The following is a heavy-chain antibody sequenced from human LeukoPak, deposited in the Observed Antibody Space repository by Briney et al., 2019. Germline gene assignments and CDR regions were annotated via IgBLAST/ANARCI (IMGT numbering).Heavy chain of an antibody. CDR3: AKDIFDFWSGQRTHYFDY. D-gene: IGHD3-3*01. V-gene: IGHV3-9*01. CDR2: ISWNSGSI. J-gene: IGHJ4*02. Sequence: GGSLRLSCAAPGFTFDDYAMHWVRQAPGKGLEWVSGISWNSGSIGYADSVKGRFTISRDNAKNSLYLQMNSLRAEDTALYYCAKDIFDFWSGQRTHYFDYWGQGTLVTVSS. CDR1: GFTFDDYA.